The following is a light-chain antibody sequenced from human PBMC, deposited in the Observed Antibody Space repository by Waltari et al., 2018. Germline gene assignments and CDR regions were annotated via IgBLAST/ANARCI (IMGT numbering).Light chain of an antibody. V-gene: IGLV4-69*01. Sequence: QLVLTQSPSASASLGASVKLTCTLDSGHSSNLVAWLQQQPEEGPRYLMKINSDGGHSKGDEIPDRFSGSSSGAERYLTISSVQSEDEADYYCQTGGHGTWVFGGGTKLTVL. CDR2: INSDGGH. CDR1: SGHSSNL. CDR3: QTGGHGTWV. J-gene: IGLJ3*02.